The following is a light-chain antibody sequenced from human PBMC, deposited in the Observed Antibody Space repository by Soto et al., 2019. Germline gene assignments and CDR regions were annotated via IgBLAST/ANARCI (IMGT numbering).Light chain of an antibody. CDR3: QQYNSWPYT. Sequence: EIVMMQSPATLSVSPGERATLSCRASQSVSSNLAWYQQKPGQAPRLLIYGASTRATGIPARFSGSGSGTEFTLTISSLQSEDFAVYHCQQYNSWPYTFVQGTKLEIK. V-gene: IGKV3-15*01. J-gene: IGKJ2*01. CDR1: QSVSSN. CDR2: GAS.